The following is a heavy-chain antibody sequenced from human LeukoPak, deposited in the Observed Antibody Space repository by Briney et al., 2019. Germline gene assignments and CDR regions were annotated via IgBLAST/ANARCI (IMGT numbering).Heavy chain of an antibody. CDR2: INPNSGGT. CDR3: ARQTVTTNYYGMDV. CDR1: GYTFTGYY. Sequence: ASAKVSCKASGYTFTGYYMHWVRQAPGQGLEWMGWINPNSGGTNYAQKFQGRVTMTRDTSISTAYMELSRLRSDDTAVYYCARQTVTTNYYGMDVWGQGTTVTVSS. J-gene: IGHJ6*02. V-gene: IGHV1-2*02. D-gene: IGHD4-17*01.